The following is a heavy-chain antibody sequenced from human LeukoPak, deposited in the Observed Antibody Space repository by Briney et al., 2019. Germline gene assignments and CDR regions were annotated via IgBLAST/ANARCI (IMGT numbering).Heavy chain of an antibody. D-gene: IGHD5-18*01. V-gene: IGHV3-30*03. CDR2: ISYDGSNK. CDR1: GFTFSNYG. Sequence: GGSLRLSCAASGFTFSNYGMHWVRQAPGKGLEWVAVISYDGSNKYFADSVKGRFTISRDNAKNSLYLQMNSLRAEDTAVYYCARGGSGYSYGKIDYWGQGTLVTVSS. CDR3: ARGGSGYSYGKIDY. J-gene: IGHJ4*02.